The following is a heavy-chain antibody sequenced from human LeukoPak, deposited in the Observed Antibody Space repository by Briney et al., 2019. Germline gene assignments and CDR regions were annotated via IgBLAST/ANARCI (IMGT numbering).Heavy chain of an antibody. Sequence: GASVKVSCKASGGTFSSYAISWVRQAPGQGLEWMGGIIPIFGTANYAQKFQGRVTITADESTSTAYMELSSLRSEDTAVYYCARDQGRELLLGSAVDYYYYMDVWGKGTTVTVSS. CDR1: GGTFSSYA. D-gene: IGHD1-26*01. CDR3: ARDQGRELLLGSAVDYYYYMDV. V-gene: IGHV1-69*13. CDR2: IIPIFGTA. J-gene: IGHJ6*03.